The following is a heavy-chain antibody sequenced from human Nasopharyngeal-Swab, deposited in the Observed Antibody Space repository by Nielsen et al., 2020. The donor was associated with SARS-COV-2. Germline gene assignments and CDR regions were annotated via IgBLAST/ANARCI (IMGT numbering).Heavy chain of an antibody. J-gene: IGHJ6*02. Sequence: WIRQPPGKGLEWIGEINHSGSTNYNPSLKSRVTISVDTSKNQFSLKLSSVTAADTAVYYCARDRVDVIFGVVIAVYGMDVWGQGTTVTVSS. CDR2: INHSGST. V-gene: IGHV4-34*01. CDR3: ARDRVDVIFGVVIAVYGMDV. D-gene: IGHD3-3*01.